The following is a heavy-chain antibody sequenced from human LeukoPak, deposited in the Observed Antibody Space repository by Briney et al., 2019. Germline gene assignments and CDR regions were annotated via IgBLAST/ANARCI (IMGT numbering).Heavy chain of an antibody. J-gene: IGHJ4*02. V-gene: IGHV4-38-2*02. CDR1: GYSISSGYY. Sequence: PSETLSLTCAVSGYSISSGYYWGWIRQPPGKGLEWIGSIYHSGSTYYSPSLKSRVTISVDTSKNQFSLKLSSVTAADTAVYYCARDLRRIYGSGARQYSSGWYYFDYWGQGTLVTVSS. D-gene: IGHD6-19*01. CDR2: IYHSGST. CDR3: ARDLRRIYGSGARQYSSGWYYFDY.